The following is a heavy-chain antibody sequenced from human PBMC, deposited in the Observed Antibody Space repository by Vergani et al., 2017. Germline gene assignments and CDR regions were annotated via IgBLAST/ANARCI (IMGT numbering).Heavy chain of an antibody. CDR2: INWNGGST. CDR1: GFTFDDYG. D-gene: IGHD3-16*02. CDR3: ARRSMITFGGVIAPWAFDI. V-gene: IGHV3-20*04. Sequence: EVQLVESGGGVVRPGGSLRLSCAASGFTFDDYGMSWVRQAPGKGLEWVSGINWNGGSTGYADSVKGRFTISRDNAKNSLYLQMNSLRAEDTALYYCARRSMITFGGVIAPWAFDIWGQGTMVTVSS. J-gene: IGHJ3*02.